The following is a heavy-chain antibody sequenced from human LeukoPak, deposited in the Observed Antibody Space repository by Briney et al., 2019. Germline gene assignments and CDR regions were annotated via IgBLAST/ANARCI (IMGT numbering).Heavy chain of an antibody. CDR3: ARTSGYSSGRFEGYFDY. V-gene: IGHV4-30-2*01. Sequence: SETLSLTCTVSGDSISSGAYYWSWIRQPPGKGLEWIGYIYHSGSTYYNPSLKSRVTISVDRSKNQFSLKLSSVTAADTAVYYCARTSGYSSGRFEGYFDYWGQGTLVTVSS. CDR2: IYHSGST. CDR1: GDSISSGAYY. D-gene: IGHD6-19*01. J-gene: IGHJ4*02.